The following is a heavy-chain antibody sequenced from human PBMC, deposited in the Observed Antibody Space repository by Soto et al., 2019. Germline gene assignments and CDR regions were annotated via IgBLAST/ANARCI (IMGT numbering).Heavy chain of an antibody. CDR2: IWYDGINK. CDR1: GFTFGIYW. V-gene: IGHV3-33*08. Sequence: PGGSLRLSCAASGFTFGIYWMSWVRQAPGKGLEWVAIIWYDGINKFYADSVKGRFTISRDNSKNTLYLQMNSLRAEDTAVYYCARGPQALDYWGQGTLVTVSS. J-gene: IGHJ4*02. CDR3: ARGPQALDY.